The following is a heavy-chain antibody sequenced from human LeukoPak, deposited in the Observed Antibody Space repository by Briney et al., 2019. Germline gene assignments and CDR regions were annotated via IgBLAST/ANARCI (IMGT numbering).Heavy chain of an antibody. CDR3: ARGYCSSTSCSPYYFDY. CDR1: GGSISSGGYY. D-gene: IGHD2-2*01. CDR2: INHSGST. J-gene: IGHJ4*02. V-gene: IGHV4-31*03. Sequence: SETLSLTCTVSGGSISSGGYYWSWIRQHPGKGLEWIGEINHSGSTNYDPSLKSRVTISVDSPKNQLSLKLSSVTAADTAVYYCARGYCSSTSCSPYYFDYWGQGTLDTVSS.